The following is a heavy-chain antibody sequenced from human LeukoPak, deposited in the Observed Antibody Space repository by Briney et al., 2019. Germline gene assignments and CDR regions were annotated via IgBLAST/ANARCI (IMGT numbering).Heavy chain of an antibody. CDR2: IWYGGSNK. V-gene: IGHV3-30*02. D-gene: IGHD3-10*01. J-gene: IGHJ4*02. CDR3: AKDPSRGSGSYYFDY. CDR1: GFTFSSYG. Sequence: GGSLRLSCAASGFTFSSYGMHWVRQAPGKGLEWVAVIWYGGSNKYYADSVKGRFTISRDNSKNTLYLQMNSLRAEDTAVYYCAKDPSRGSGSYYFDYWGQGTLVTVSS.